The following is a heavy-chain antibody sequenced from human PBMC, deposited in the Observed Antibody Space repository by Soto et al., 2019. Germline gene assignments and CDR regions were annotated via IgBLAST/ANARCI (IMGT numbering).Heavy chain of an antibody. D-gene: IGHD6-19*01. CDR1: GYTFTSYS. V-gene: IGHV1-18*01. J-gene: IGHJ6*02. CDR2: ISAYNGNT. CDR3: ARDSGTVAEKGGYYYYYYGMDV. Sequence: DSVKVSCKGSGYTFTSYSISFVRQAPGKGLEWMGWISAYNGNTNYAQKLQGRVTMTTDTSTSTAYMELRSLRSDDTAVYYCARDSGTVAEKGGYYYYYYGMDVWGQGTTVTVSS.